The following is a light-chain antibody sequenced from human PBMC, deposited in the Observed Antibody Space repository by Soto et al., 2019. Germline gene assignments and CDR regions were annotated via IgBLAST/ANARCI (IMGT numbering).Light chain of an antibody. CDR2: AAS. Sequence: EIVLTQSPGTLSLSPGESATLSCRVSQSISTNYLAWYQQRPGQAPRLLIYAASSRLTGIPDRFSGSGSGTDFTLTISRLEPEDFAVYYCQQYGRTFGQG. J-gene: IGKJ5*01. V-gene: IGKV3-20*01. CDR3: QQYGRT. CDR1: QSISTNY.